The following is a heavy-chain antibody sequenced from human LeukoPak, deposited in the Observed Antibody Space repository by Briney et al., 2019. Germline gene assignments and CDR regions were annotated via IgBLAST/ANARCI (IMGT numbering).Heavy chain of an antibody. J-gene: IGHJ5*02. V-gene: IGHV1-18*01. CDR1: GYIFTSYG. CDR2: ISVYNGNT. D-gene: IGHD3-22*01. CDR3: ERDINGYYYDSHGYYPTDL. Sequence: GASVKVSCKASGYIFTSYGISWGRQAPGQGLEWMGWISVYNGNTNYPQRLQGRVTMTTDTSTTTTYMELRSLRSDDTAVYYCERDINGYYYDSHGYYPTDLWGQGTLVTVSS.